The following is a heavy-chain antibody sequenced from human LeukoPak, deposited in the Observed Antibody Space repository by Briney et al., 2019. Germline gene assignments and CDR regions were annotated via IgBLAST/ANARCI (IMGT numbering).Heavy chain of an antibody. V-gene: IGHV4-59*12. Sequence: PSETLSLTCTVSGGSISSYYWNWIRQPPGKGLEWIGYIYYSGSTNYNPSLKSRVTISVDTSKNQFSLKLSSVTAADTAVYYCARDYRHCSDTRCYDAFDIWGQGTMVTVSS. D-gene: IGHD2-2*01. CDR2: IYYSGST. CDR3: ARDYRHCSDTRCYDAFDI. J-gene: IGHJ3*02. CDR1: GGSISSYY.